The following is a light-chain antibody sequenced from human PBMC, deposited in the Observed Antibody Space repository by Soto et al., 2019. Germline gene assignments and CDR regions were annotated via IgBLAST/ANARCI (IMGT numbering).Light chain of an antibody. CDR3: QQRGNWPPIT. J-gene: IGKJ5*01. Sequence: ETVLTQSPATLSLSPGERATLSCRASQSVSRFLAWYQQKPGQAPRLLIYDASNRATGIPARFSGSGSGTDFTITISSLEPEDLAVYYCQQRGNWPPITFGQGTRLDIK. V-gene: IGKV3-11*01. CDR2: DAS. CDR1: QSVSRF.